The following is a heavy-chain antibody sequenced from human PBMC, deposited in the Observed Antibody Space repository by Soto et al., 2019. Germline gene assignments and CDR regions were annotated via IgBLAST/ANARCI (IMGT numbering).Heavy chain of an antibody. V-gene: IGHV1-46*01. Sequence: QVQLVQSGAEVKKPGASVKVSCKASGYTFTSYYMHWVRQAPGQGLEWMGIINPSGGSTSYAQKFQARVTMTRDTSTSTVYMELSSLRSEDTAVYYCARRSDYGDYFDAFDIWGQGTMVTVSS. CDR3: ARRSDYGDYFDAFDI. CDR1: GYTFTSYY. J-gene: IGHJ3*02. D-gene: IGHD4-17*01. CDR2: INPSGGST.